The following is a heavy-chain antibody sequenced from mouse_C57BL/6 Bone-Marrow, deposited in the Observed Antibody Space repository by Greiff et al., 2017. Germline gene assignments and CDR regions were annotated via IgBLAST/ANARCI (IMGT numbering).Heavy chain of an antibody. V-gene: IGHV1-50*01. CDR2: IDPSDSYT. D-gene: IGHD2-1*01. CDR1: GYTFTSYW. J-gene: IGHJ2*01. Sequence: QVQLQQPGAELVKPGASVKLSCKASGYTFTSYWMQWVHQRPGQGLEWIGEIDPSDSYTNYNQKFKGKATLTVDTSSSNAYMQLSSLTSDDSAVYYCAVYYGNYAFDYWGQGTTLTGSS. CDR3: AVYYGNYAFDY.